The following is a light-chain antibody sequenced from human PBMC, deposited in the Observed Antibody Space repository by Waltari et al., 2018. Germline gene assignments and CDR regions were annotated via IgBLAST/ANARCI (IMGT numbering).Light chain of an antibody. J-gene: IGKJ2*01. V-gene: IGKV1-5*03. CDR2: RVS. CDR3: QQYNLYST. Sequence: DIQMTQSPSALYASVGDRVTITCRASQSINIWLAWYKQKAGKAPELLIHRVSTLASGVPSRFSGSGSGTAFSLTISSLQPDDFATYYCQQYNLYSTFGQGTKLKI. CDR1: QSINIW.